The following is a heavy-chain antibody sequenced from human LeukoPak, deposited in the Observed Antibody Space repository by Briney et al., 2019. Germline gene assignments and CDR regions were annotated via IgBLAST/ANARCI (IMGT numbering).Heavy chain of an antibody. CDR1: GLTVSSNY. Sequence: GGSLRLSCAASGLTVSSNYMSWVRHAPGKGLEWVSVIYSGGSTYYADSVKGRFTMSRDNSKNTLYLQMDSLRAEDTAVYYCARHRGYCSSTSCYPYYFDYWGQGTLVTVSS. D-gene: IGHD2-2*01. J-gene: IGHJ4*02. V-gene: IGHV3-66*04. CDR2: IYSGGST. CDR3: ARHRGYCSSTSCYPYYFDY.